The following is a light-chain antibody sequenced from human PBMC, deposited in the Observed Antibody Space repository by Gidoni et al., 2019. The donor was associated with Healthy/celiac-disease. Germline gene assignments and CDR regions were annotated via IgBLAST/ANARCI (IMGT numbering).Light chain of an antibody. J-gene: IGKJ2*01. CDR3: QHCGSSPPGT. CDR2: DTS. V-gene: IGKV3-20*01. CDR1: QSVSSSY. Sequence: EIVLTQSPGTLSLSPGERATLSCRASQSVSSSYLAWYQQKPGQAPRLLIYDTSSRATGIPDRFSGSGSGTDFTLTISRLEPEDFAVYYCQHCGSSPPGTFXQXTKLEIK.